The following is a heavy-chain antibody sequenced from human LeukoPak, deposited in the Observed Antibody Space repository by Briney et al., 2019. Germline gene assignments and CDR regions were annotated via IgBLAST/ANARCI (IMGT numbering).Heavy chain of an antibody. CDR1: GGSISSYY. D-gene: IGHD6-13*01. Sequence: SETLSLTCTVSGGSISSYYWSWIRQPAGKGLEWIGRIYTSGSTNYNPSLKSRVTMSVDTSKNQFSLKLSSVTAADTAVYYCATQIASAGTAGFDFWGQGALVTVSS. CDR3: ATQIASAGTAGFDF. V-gene: IGHV4-4*07. CDR2: IYTSGST. J-gene: IGHJ4*02.